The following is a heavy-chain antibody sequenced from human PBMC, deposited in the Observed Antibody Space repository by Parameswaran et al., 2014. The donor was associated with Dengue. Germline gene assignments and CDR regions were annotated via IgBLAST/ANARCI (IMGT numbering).Heavy chain of an antibody. CDR2: INPYGGTT. J-gene: IGHJ4*02. D-gene: IGHD3-22*01. V-gene: IGHV1-46*03. CDR3: ARANMIVVVIDDY. Sequence: WVRQAPGQGLEWMGLINPYGGTTTYAQKFQGRVTMTRDTSTSTVYMELSSLRSEDTAVYYCARANMIVVVIDDYWGQGTLVTVSS.